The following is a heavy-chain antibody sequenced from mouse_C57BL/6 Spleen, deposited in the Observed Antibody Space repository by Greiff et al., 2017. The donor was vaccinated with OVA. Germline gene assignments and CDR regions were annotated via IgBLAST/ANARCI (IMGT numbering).Heavy chain of an antibody. CDR3: ARPGEFAY. CDR2: IYPRSGNT. V-gene: IGHV1-81*01. D-gene: IGHD4-1*01. J-gene: IGHJ3*01. Sequence: VKLVESGAELARPGASVKLSCKASGYTFTSYGISWVKQRTGQGLEWIGEIYPRSGNTYYNEKFKGKATLTADKSSSTAYMELRRLTSVDSAVYFCARPGEFAYWGQGTLVTVSA. CDR1: GYTFTSYG.